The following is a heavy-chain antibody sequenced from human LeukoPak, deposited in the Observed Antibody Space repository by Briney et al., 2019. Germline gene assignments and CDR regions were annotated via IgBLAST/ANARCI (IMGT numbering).Heavy chain of an antibody. J-gene: IGHJ4*02. CDR2: IYYSGNT. CDR1: GGSISPYY. CDR3: ARSTGSTMFIDY. D-gene: IGHD3-10*02. V-gene: IGHV4-59*01. Sequence: PSETLSLTCTVSGGSISPYYWSWIRQPPGKGLEWLGYIYYSGNTDYKPSLKSRVAISVDTSKNQFSLKLSSVGAEDTAVYYCARSTGSTMFIDYWGQGTLVTVSS.